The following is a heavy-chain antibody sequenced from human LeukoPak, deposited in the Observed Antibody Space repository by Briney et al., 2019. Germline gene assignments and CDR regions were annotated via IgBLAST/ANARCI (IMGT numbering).Heavy chain of an antibody. Sequence: PGGSLRLSCAASGFTFSSYEMNWVRQAPGKGLEWVSYISSSGSTIYYADSVKGRFTISRDNAKNSLYLQMNSLRAEDTAVYYCARGGIVVVPAAIVDYWGQGTLVTVSS. J-gene: IGHJ4*02. D-gene: IGHD2-2*01. CDR3: ARGGIVVVPAAIVDY. CDR1: GFTFSSYE. V-gene: IGHV3-48*03. CDR2: ISSSGSTI.